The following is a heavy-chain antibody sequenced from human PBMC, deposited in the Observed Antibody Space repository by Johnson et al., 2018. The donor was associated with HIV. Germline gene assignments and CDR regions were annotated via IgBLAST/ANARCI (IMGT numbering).Heavy chain of an antibody. J-gene: IGHJ3*02. V-gene: IGHV3-66*01. CDR1: GFTFSSYA. Sequence: VQLVESGGGLVQPGGSLRLSCAASGFTFSSYAMSWVRQAPGKGLEWVSAIYSGGTTYHADSVKGRFIISRDNSKSTLYLQMNSLRAEDTAVYYCARAYTYGAFDIWGQGTMVTVSS. D-gene: IGHD5-18*01. CDR2: IYSGGTT. CDR3: ARAYTYGAFDI.